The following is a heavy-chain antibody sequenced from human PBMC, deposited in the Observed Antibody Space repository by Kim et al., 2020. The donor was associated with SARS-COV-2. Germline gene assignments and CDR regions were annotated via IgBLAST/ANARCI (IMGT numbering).Heavy chain of an antibody. CDR1: GFTFSSYA. CDR2: VSAGVGST. V-gene: IGHV3-23*01. Sequence: GGSLRLSCAASGFTFSSYAMGWVRQAPGRGLEWVSIVSAGVGSTDYADSVKGRFTISRDYSKNTLFLQINSLRADDTAVYYCAKGDSNSGGTIDYWGQGTPLPASS. D-gene: IGHD6-6*01. CDR3: AKGDSNSGGTIDY. J-gene: IGHJ4*02.